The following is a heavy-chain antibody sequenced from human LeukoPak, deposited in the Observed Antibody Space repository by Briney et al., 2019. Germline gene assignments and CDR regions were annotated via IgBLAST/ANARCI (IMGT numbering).Heavy chain of an antibody. CDR3: AKDDRMESPGSFDY. J-gene: IGHJ4*02. Sequence: GGSLRLSCAASGFTFSNYAMNWVRQAPGKGLEWVSGVRVSDETYYADAVKGRFTISRDNYENTLYLQMSGLRSEDTAVYYCAKDDRMESPGSFDYWGQGTLVTVSS. D-gene: IGHD3-10*01. CDR2: VRVSDET. CDR1: GFTFSNYA. V-gene: IGHV3-23*01.